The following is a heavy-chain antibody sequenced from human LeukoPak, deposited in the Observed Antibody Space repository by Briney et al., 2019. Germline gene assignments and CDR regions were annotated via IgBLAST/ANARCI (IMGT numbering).Heavy chain of an antibody. V-gene: IGHV4-31*03. Sequence: SQTLSLTCTVSGGSISSGGYYWSWIRQHPGKGLEWIGYIYYGGSTYYNPSLKSRVTISVDTSKNQFSLKLSSVTAADTAVYYCAAYCSSTSCYRSDGMDVWGQGTTVTVSS. J-gene: IGHJ6*02. D-gene: IGHD2-2*02. CDR1: GGSISSGGYY. CDR2: IYYGGST. CDR3: AAYCSSTSCYRSDGMDV.